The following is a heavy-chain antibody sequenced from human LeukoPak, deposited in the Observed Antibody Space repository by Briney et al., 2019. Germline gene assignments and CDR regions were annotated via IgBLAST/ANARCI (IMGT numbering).Heavy chain of an antibody. CDR1: GGSISSSSYY. Sequence: SETLSLTCTVSGGSISSSSYYWGWIRQPPGKGLEWIGCIYYSGSTYYNPSLKSRVTISVDTSKNQFSLKLSSVTAADTAVYYCARQLNWAFDYWGLGTLVTVSS. CDR2: IYYSGST. CDR3: ARQLNWAFDY. V-gene: IGHV4-39*01. J-gene: IGHJ4*02. D-gene: IGHD7-27*01.